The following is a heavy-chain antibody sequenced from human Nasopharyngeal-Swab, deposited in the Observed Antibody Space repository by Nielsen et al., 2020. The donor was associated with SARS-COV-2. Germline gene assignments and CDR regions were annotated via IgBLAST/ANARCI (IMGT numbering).Heavy chain of an antibody. D-gene: IGHD6-13*01. Sequence: SETLSLTCAVYGGSFSGYYWSWIRQPPGKGLEWIGEINHSGSTNYNPSLKSRVTISVDTSKNQFSLKLSSVTAADTAVYYCARGYSRLSYWGQGTLVTFSS. J-gene: IGHJ4*02. V-gene: IGHV4-34*01. CDR2: INHSGST. CDR3: ARGYSRLSY. CDR1: GGSFSGYY.